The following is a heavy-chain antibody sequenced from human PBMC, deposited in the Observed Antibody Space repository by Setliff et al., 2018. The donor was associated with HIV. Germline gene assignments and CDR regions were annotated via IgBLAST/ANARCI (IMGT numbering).Heavy chain of an antibody. CDR3: ARDKGYYYMDV. CDR1: NGSISSGNHY. Sequence: NPSETLSLTCTVSNGSISSGNHYWSWIRQHPGKGLEWIGRIYTSGSTNDNPSLKSRITISVDTSNNQFSLRLSSVTAADTAVYYCARDKGYYYMDVWGKGITVTVSS. J-gene: IGHJ6*03. V-gene: IGHV4-61*02. CDR2: IYTSGST.